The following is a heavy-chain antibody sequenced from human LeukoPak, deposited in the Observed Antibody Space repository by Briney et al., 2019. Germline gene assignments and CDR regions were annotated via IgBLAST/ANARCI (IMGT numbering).Heavy chain of an antibody. J-gene: IGHJ4*02. CDR1: GFTFSNYS. D-gene: IGHD1-1*01. V-gene: IGHV3-21*01. CDR3: ARARKPTNWSAQRDLEY. Sequence: GGSLRLSCAASGFTFSNYSMNWVRQAPGKGLEWVSSISSSSSYIYYADSVKGRFTISRDNAKNSLYLQMNSLRAEDTAVYYCARARKPTNWSAQRDLEYWGQGTLVTVSS. CDR2: ISSSSSYI.